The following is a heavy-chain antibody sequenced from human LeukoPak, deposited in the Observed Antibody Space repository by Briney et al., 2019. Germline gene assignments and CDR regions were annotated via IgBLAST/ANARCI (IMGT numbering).Heavy chain of an antibody. CDR2: IYYSGST. V-gene: IGHV4-39*01. J-gene: IGHJ4*02. Sequence: PSETLTLTCTVSGGSISSSSYYWGWIRQPPGKGLEWIGSIYYSGSTYYNPSLKSRVTISVDTSKNQFSLKLSSVTAADTAVYYCARQRLGMGQNRADYWGQGTLVTVSS. CDR3: ARQRLGMGQNRADY. D-gene: IGHD7-27*01. CDR1: GGSISSSSYY.